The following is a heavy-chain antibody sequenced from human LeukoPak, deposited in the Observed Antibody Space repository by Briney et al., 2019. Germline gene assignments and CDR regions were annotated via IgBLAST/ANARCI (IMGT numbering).Heavy chain of an antibody. V-gene: IGHV3-74*01. J-gene: IGHJ4*02. Sequence: GSLRLSCVASGNYWMHWVRQAPGKGLVWVSHINSDGSWTSYADSVKGRFTISKDNAKNTVYLQMNSLRAEDTAVYYCVSSYETYWGRGTLVTVSS. CDR1: GNYW. D-gene: IGHD3-22*01. CDR3: VSSYETY. CDR2: INSDGSWT.